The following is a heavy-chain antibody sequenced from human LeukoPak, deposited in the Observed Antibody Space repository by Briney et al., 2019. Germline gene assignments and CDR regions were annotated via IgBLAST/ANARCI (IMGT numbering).Heavy chain of an antibody. CDR1: GGSISSYY. Sequence: SETLSLTCTVSGGSISSYYWSWIRQPPGKGLEWIGYIHYSGSTNYNPSLKSRGTISVDTSKNQFSLKLGSVTAADTAVYYCARFPYYYYYMDVWGKGTTVTVSS. V-gene: IGHV4-59*01. CDR2: IHYSGST. CDR3: ARFPYYYYYMDV. J-gene: IGHJ6*03.